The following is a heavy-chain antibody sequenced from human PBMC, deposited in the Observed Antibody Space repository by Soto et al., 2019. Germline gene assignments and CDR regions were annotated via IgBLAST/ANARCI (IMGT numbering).Heavy chain of an antibody. CDR1: GFTFDDYA. CDR2: ISWNSGAI. CDR3: TKLRHLTAAADYGMDV. Sequence: EVQLVESGGGLVQPGRSLRLSCAASGFTFDDYAMHWVRQAPGRGLEWVSSISWNSGAIGYADSLMGRFTISGDNAKKSLYLHINRLRPEDTALYYWTKLRHLTAAADYGMDVWGQGTTVTFSS. J-gene: IGHJ6*02. D-gene: IGHD6-13*01. V-gene: IGHV3-9*01.